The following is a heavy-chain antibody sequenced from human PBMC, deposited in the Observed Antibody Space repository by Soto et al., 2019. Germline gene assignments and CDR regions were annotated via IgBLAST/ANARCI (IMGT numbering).Heavy chain of an antibody. CDR1: GGSFSGYY. CDR2: IYYSGST. J-gene: IGHJ3*02. D-gene: IGHD3-3*01. Sequence: SETLYLTCAVYGGSFSGYYWSWIRQPPGKGLEWIGYIYYSGSTYYNPSLKSRVTISVDTSKNQFSLKLSSVTAADTAVYYCATGHYKIFGGAQEGNAFDRWGQGKMVTVS. V-gene: IGHV4-59*06. CDR3: ATGHYKIFGGAQEGNAFDR.